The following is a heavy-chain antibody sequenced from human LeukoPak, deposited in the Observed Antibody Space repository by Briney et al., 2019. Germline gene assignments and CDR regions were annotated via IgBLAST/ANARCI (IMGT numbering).Heavy chain of an antibody. CDR2: IYPGDSDT. V-gene: IGHV5-51*01. J-gene: IGHJ4*02. CDR1: GYSFTNYW. Sequence: GESLKISCKGSGYSFTNYWIGWVRQMPGKGLEWMGIIYPGDSDTRYSPSFQGQVTISADKSISTAYLQWSSLKASDTAMYYCARHLHCSSTSCYGGFDYWGQGTLVTVSS. CDR3: ARHLHCSSTSCYGGFDY. D-gene: IGHD2-2*01.